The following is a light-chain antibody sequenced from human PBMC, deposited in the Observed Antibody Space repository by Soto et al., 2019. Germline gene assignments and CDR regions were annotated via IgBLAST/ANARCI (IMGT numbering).Light chain of an antibody. CDR2: EVS. J-gene: IGLJ1*01. Sequence: QSALTQPASVSGSPGQSITIPCTGTSSDIGGYDYVSWYQQHPGKVPKLMIFEVSNRPSGVSYRFSGSKSGNTASLTISGLRAEDEADYYCSSYTGSSTLYVFGTGTKLTVL. V-gene: IGLV2-14*01. CDR1: SSDIGGYDY. CDR3: SSYTGSSTLYV.